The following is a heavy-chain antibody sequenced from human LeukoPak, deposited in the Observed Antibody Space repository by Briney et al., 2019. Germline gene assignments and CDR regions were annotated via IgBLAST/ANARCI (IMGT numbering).Heavy chain of an antibody. Sequence: GGSLRLSCAASGFTFSSYAMSWVRQAPGKGLEWVSAIRGSGDRTHYADSVKGRFTISRDNSKNTLYLQMNSLRAEDTAVYYCAASSGYYYTAFRYWGQGTLVTVSS. CDR2: IRGSGDRT. CDR1: GFTFSSYA. V-gene: IGHV3-23*01. CDR3: AASSGYYYTAFRY. D-gene: IGHD3-22*01. J-gene: IGHJ4*02.